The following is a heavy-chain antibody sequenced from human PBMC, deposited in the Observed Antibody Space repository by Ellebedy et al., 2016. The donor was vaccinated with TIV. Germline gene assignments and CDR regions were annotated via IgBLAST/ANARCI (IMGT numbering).Heavy chain of an antibody. CDR1: GFTFSSYA. Sequence: GESLKISCAASGFTFSSYAMHWVRQAPGKGLEWVAVISYDGSNKYYADSVKGRFTISRDNSKNTLYLQMNSLRAEDTAVYYCARDMVRGVIINNWFDPWGQGTLVTVSS. CDR3: ARDMVRGVIINNWFDP. J-gene: IGHJ5*02. D-gene: IGHD3-10*01. CDR2: ISYDGSNK. V-gene: IGHV3-30-3*01.